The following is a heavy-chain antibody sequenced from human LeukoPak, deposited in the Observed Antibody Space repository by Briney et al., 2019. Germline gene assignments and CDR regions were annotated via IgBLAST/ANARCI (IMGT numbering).Heavy chain of an antibody. CDR3: TRGQGSGWCD. Sequence: PSETLSLTCTVSGDSISSGGFHWNWIRQHPGKGLEWIGSIYHSGSTYYNPSLKTRVSISVDTSKNQFSLNLNSVTAADTALYYCTRGQGSGWCDWGRGTLVTVSS. V-gene: IGHV4-31*03. D-gene: IGHD6-19*01. CDR1: GDSISSGGFH. J-gene: IGHJ4*01. CDR2: IYHSGST.